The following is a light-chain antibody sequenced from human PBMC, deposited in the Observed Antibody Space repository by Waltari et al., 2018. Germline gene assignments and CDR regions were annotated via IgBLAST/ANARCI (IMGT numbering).Light chain of an antibody. Sequence: DIVMTHSPATLSVSPGERVALSCRASQSISINLAWYQQKPGQVTRFFMYGPSNRATGIPARVSGSGSGTEFTLTISSLQSEDFAVYYCQHYNNWWTFGQGTNVEF. CDR3: QHYNNWWT. V-gene: IGKV3-15*01. CDR1: QSISIN. J-gene: IGKJ1*01. CDR2: GPS.